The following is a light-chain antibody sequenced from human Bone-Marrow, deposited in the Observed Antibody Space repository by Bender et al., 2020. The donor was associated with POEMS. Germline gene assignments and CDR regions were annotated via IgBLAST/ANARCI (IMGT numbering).Light chain of an antibody. CDR2: DNN. CDR3: QVWDTSGEQGV. Sequence: SYVLTQPPSVSVAPGETARITCEGNNIGSQSVHWYQQKPGQAPVLAVYDNNDRPAGIPERFAGASAGNTATLTINRVEAGDEADYYCQVWDTSGEQGVFGSGTTVTVL. CDR1: NIGSQS. V-gene: IGLV3-21*02. J-gene: IGLJ1*01.